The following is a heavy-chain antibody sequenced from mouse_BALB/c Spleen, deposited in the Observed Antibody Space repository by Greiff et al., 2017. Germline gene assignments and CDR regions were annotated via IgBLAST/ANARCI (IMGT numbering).Heavy chain of an antibody. D-gene: IGHD1-1*01. V-gene: IGHV2-6-7*01. Sequence: VQRVESGPGLVAPSQSLSITCTVSGFSLTGYGVNWVRQPPGKGLEWLGMIWGDGSTDYNSALKSRLSISKDNSKSQVFLKMNSLQTDDTARYYCARGGIYYYGSSFDYAMDYWGQGTTLTVSS. CDR1: GFSLTGYG. CDR3: ARGGIYYYGSSFDYAMDY. J-gene: IGHJ2*01. CDR2: IWGDGST.